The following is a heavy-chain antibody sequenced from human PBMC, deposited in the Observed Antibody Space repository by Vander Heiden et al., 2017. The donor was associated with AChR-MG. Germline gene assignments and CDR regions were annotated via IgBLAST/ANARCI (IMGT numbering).Heavy chain of an antibody. V-gene: IGHV4-34*01. CDR3: ARESVVAGYFDY. CDR2: INHSGST. Sequence: QVQLQQRGAGLLKPSETLSLTCAVYGGSFSGYYWSWIRQPPGKGLEWIGEINHSGSTNYNPSLKSRVTISVDTSKNQFSLKLSSVTAADTAVYYCARESVVAGYFDYWGQGTLVTVSS. J-gene: IGHJ4*02. D-gene: IGHD6-19*01. CDR1: GGSFSGYY.